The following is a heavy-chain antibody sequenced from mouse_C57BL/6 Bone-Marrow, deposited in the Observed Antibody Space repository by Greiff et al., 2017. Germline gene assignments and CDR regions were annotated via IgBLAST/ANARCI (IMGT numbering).Heavy chain of an antibody. CDR2: IYPGSGST. J-gene: IGHJ1*03. CDR3: ARDSYYCNYGTLNDV. CDR1: GYTFTSYW. Sequence: QVQLKQPGAELVKPGASVKMSCKASGYTFTSYWITWVKQRPGQGLEWIGDIYPGSGSTNYNEKFKSKATLTVDTSSSTAYMQLSSLTSEDSAVYYCARDSYYCNYGTLNDVWGTGTTVTVSS. D-gene: IGHD2-10*01. V-gene: IGHV1-55*01.